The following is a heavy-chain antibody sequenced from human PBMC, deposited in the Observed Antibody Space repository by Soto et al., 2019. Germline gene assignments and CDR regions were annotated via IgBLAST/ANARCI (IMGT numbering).Heavy chain of an antibody. CDR3: VRDGGMATVPTLDFDY. Sequence: ASVKVSCKASGYTFTGYYIHWVRQAPGQGLEWMGWINPNSGGTNYAQKFQGWVTMTRDTPFSTAYMELSRLRSDDTAVYYCVRDGGMATVPTLDFDYWGQGTLVTVSS. J-gene: IGHJ4*02. CDR1: GYTFTGYY. D-gene: IGHD4-4*01. CDR2: INPNSGGT. V-gene: IGHV1-2*04.